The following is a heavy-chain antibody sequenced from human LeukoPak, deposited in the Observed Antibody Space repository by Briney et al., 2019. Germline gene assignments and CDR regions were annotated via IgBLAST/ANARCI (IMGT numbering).Heavy chain of an antibody. J-gene: IGHJ5*02. CDR2: INHSGST. CDR3: ARGGRYCSSTSCYPNWFDP. D-gene: IGHD2-2*01. Sequence: PSETLSLTCAVYGGSFSGYYWSWIRQPPGKGLEWIGEINHSGSTNYNPSLKGRVTISVDTSKNQFSLKLSSVTAADTAVYYCARGGRYCSSTSCYPNWFDPWGQGTLVTVSS. V-gene: IGHV4-34*01. CDR1: GGSFSGYY.